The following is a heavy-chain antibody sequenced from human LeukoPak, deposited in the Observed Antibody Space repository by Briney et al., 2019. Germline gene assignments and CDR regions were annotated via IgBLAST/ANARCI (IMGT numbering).Heavy chain of an antibody. J-gene: IGHJ3*02. V-gene: IGHV1-69*13. CDR1: GGTFSSYA. CDR2: IIPIFGTA. CDR3: ARLAADLNFDI. D-gene: IGHD6-13*01. Sequence: GASVQVSCKASGGTFSSYAISWVRQAPGQGLEWMGGIIPIFGTANYAQKFQGRVTITADESTSTAYMELSSLRSEDTAVYYCARLAADLNFDIWGQGTMVTVSS.